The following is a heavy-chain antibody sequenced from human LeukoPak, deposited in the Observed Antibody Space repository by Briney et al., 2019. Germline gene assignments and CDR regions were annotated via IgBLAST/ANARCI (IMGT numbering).Heavy chain of an antibody. CDR1: GYSFTTYW. CDR2: IFPGDSDT. Sequence: GESLKISCKGSGYSFTTYWIGWVRQMPGKGLEWIGIIFPGDSDTTYSPSLQGQVTISADTSINTACLQWSSLRASDTAMYYCATSESQTRFDYWGQGTPVTVSS. J-gene: IGHJ4*02. CDR3: ATSESQTRFDY. V-gene: IGHV5-51*01. D-gene: IGHD1/OR15-1a*01.